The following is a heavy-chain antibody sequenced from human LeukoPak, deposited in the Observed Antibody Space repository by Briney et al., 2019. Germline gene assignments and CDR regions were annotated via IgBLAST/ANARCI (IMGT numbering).Heavy chain of an antibody. CDR3: GRSGGEQWLGNWFDP. J-gene: IGHJ5*02. V-gene: IGHV4-30-2*01. CDR2: IYHSGST. D-gene: IGHD6-19*01. CDR1: GGSISSGGYY. Sequence: SETLSLTCTVSGGSISSGGYYWSWIRQPPGKGLEWIGYIYHSGSTYYNPSLKSRVTISVDRSKNQFSLQLNSVTPEDTAMYYCGRSGGEQWLGNWFDPWGQGPLVTVSS.